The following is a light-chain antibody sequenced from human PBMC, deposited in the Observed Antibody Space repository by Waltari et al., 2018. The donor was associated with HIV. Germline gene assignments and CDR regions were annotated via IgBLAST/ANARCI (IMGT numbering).Light chain of an antibody. V-gene: IGLV2-14*03. Sequence: QSALTQPASVSGSPGQSIVLPCTGSSSDIGYYDYVPCYQQYPGQAPKALIYEVTSRPSGTSSRFSGSKSATTAFLAISKLQTDDEADYFCSSYTRRGTVVFGGGTRLTVL. CDR1: SSDIGYYDY. CDR3: SSYTRRGTVV. J-gene: IGLJ2*01. CDR2: EVT.